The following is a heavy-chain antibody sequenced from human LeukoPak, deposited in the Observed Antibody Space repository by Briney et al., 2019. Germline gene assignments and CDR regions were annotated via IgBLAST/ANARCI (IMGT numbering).Heavy chain of an antibody. CDR2: FYNSGSS. D-gene: IGHD1/OR15-1a*01. CDR1: GGSISDYY. CDR3: ARKDGITLNDAFDI. V-gene: IGHV4-59*08. J-gene: IGHJ3*02. Sequence: PSETLSLTCTVSGGSISDYYRGWIRQPPGKGLEWIGYFYNSGSSTYNPSLKSRVTISVDTSKNQFSLKLSSVTAADTAVYYCARKDGITLNDAFDIWGQGTMVTVSS.